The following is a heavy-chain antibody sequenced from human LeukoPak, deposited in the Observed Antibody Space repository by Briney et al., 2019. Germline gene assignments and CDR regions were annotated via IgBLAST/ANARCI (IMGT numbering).Heavy chain of an antibody. CDR3: ASCIKVSRSFNS. Sequence: SETVSLTCSVSGGSISSSSYCWGWIRQPPGKGLEWIGTIYYSGSTSYNPSLQSRITISVDTSKNQFYLKLTSVTAADTAVYYCASCIKVSRSFNSWGQGTLITVSS. CDR1: GGSISSSSYC. D-gene: IGHD1-14*01. V-gene: IGHV4-39*07. CDR2: IYYSGST. J-gene: IGHJ4*02.